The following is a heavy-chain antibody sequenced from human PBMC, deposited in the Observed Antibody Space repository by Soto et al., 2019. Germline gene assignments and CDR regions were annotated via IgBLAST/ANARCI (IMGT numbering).Heavy chain of an antibody. Sequence: PSETLSLTCTVSGGSISSYYWSWIRQPPGKGLEWIGYIYYSGSTNYNPSLKSRVTISVDTSKNQFSLKLSSVTAADTAVYYCARSFAGRDIVVVPAAIPYYYYMDVWGKGTTVTVSS. CDR3: ARSFAGRDIVVVPAAIPYYYYMDV. D-gene: IGHD2-2*01. J-gene: IGHJ6*03. V-gene: IGHV4-59*01. CDR2: IYYSGST. CDR1: GGSISSYY.